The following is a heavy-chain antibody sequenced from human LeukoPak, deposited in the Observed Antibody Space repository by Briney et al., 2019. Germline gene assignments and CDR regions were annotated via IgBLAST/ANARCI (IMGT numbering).Heavy chain of an antibody. CDR2: IYYSGST. CDR1: GGSISSGGYS. J-gene: IGHJ4*02. CDR3: ARALGAYSSSWYAPYYFDY. V-gene: IGHV4-30-4*07. Sequence: SETLSLTCAVSGGSISSGGYSWSWIRQPPGKGLEWIGYIYYSGSTYYNPSLKSRVTISVDTSKNRFSLKLSSVTAADTAVYYCARALGAYSSSWYAPYYFDYWGQGTLVTVSS. D-gene: IGHD6-13*01.